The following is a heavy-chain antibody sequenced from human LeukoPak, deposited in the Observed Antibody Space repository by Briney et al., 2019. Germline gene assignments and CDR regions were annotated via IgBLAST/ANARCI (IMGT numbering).Heavy chain of an antibody. CDR1: GYTFTGYY. CDR2: INPNSGGT. J-gene: IGHJ4*02. D-gene: IGHD3-3*01. CDR3: ARGPRITVFGVNLDY. Sequence: ASVKVSCKASGYTFTGYYMHWVRQAPGQGLEWMGWINPNSGGTNYAQKFQGRVTMTRDTSIGTAYMELSRLRSDDTAVYYCARGPRITVFGVNLDYWGQGTLVTVSS. V-gene: IGHV1-2*02.